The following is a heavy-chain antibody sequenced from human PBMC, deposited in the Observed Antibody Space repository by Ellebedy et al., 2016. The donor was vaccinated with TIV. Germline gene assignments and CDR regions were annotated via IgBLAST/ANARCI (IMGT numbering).Heavy chain of an antibody. V-gene: IGHV4-59*01. J-gene: IGHJ5*02. CDR2: IYYSGST. D-gene: IGHD6-6*01. CDR1: GGSISSYY. Sequence: MPSETLSLTCTVSGGSISSYYWSWIRQPPGKGLEWIGYIYYSGSTNYNPSLKSRVTISVDTSKNQFSLKLSSVTAADTAVYYCAREYSSSSVGGWFDPWGQGTLVTVSS. CDR3: AREYSSSSVGGWFDP.